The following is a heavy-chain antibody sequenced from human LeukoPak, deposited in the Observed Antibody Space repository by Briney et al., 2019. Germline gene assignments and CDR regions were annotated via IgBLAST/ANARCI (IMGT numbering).Heavy chain of an antibody. J-gene: IGHJ4*02. D-gene: IGHD3-22*01. CDR3: ARHYKYDSSGLGGFDY. V-gene: IGHV3-33*01. Sequence: GGSLRLSCEASGFTFSTYGMHWVRQAPGKGLEWVAFIWYDGSNKDYADSVKGRFTIFRDNSKNTLYLQMNSLRAEDTAVYYCARHYKYDSSGLGGFDYWGQGTLVTVSS. CDR1: GFTFSTYG. CDR2: IWYDGSNK.